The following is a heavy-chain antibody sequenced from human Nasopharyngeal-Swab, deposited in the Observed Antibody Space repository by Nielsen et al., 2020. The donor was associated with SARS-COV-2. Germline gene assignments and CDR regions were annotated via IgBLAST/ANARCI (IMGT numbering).Heavy chain of an antibody. D-gene: IGHD1-1*01. J-gene: IGHJ4*02. V-gene: IGHV3-33*08. Sequence: GESLKISCAASGFIFSTFGMHWIRQAPGKGLEWVAVIWYDGSNKYYADSVKGRFTISRDNSKNTLYLQMNSLRAEDTTIYYCARDEAGTANSGFDYWGQGTLVTVSS. CDR2: IWYDGSNK. CDR3: ARDEAGTANSGFDY. CDR1: GFIFSTFG.